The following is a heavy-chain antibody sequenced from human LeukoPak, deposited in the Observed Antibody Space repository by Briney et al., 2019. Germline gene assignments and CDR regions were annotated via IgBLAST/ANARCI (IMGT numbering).Heavy chain of an antibody. J-gene: IGHJ6*03. CDR1: GGSFSGYY. CDR2: INDSGST. CDR3: ARVAGDPIYYYYMDV. V-gene: IGHV4-34*01. Sequence: SETLSLTCAVYGGSFSGYYWSWIRQSPGKGLEWIGEINDSGSTNYDPSLKSRVTISVDTSKNQISLKLTSVTAADTAVYYCARVAGDPIYYYYMDVWGKGTTVTVSS. D-gene: IGHD2-21*01.